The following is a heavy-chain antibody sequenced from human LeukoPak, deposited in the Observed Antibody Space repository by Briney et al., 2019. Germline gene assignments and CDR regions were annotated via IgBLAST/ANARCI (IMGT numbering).Heavy chain of an antibody. CDR3: ARVGMWELQRVFDN. V-gene: IGHV3-7*01. CDR1: GFTFTDYW. D-gene: IGHD1-26*01. J-gene: IGHJ4*02. CDR2: INRAGIES. Sequence: GGSLRLSCAASGFTFTDYWMTWVRQVPGKGLEWVANINRAGIESYYVDSVEGRFTISRDNAEKSLYLQMDSLRVDDTAVYYCARVGMWELQRVFDNWGQGTLVTVSS.